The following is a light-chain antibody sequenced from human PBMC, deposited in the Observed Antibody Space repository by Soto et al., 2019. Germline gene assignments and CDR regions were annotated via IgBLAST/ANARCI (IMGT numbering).Light chain of an antibody. Sequence: QSVLTQPPSASATPGQRITISCFGSSSNIGSNYGYWYQQLPGTAPKLLISRDDERPSGVPDRFSGSKSGTSASLAISGVRSEDEADYYCQSYDSVLASVVFGGGTKLTVL. V-gene: IGLV1-47*01. J-gene: IGLJ2*01. CDR3: QSYDSVLASVV. CDR2: RDD. CDR1: SSNIGSNY.